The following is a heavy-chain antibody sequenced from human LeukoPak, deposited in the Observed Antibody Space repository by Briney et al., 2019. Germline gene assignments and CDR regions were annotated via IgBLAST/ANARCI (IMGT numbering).Heavy chain of an antibody. CDR2: IYPGDSDT. V-gene: IGHV5-51*01. J-gene: IGHJ3*02. CDR1: GYSFTSYW. Sequence: GESLKISCKGSGYSFTSYWIGWVRQMPGKGLEWMGIIYPGDSDTRYSPSSQGQVTISADKSISTAYLQWSSLKASDTAMYYCARHSFSGAWAFDIWGQGTMVTVSS. D-gene: IGHD3-10*01. CDR3: ARHSFSGAWAFDI.